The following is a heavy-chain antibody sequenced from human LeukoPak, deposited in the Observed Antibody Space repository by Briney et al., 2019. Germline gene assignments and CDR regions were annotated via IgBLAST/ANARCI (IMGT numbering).Heavy chain of an antibody. CDR3: AKDVPRSGWAFDI. Sequence: GGSLRLSCAASGFTFSSYAMSWVRQAPGKGLEWVSALSASGGSTYYADSVKGRFTISRDNSKNTLYLQMNSLRAEDTAVYYCAKDVPRSGWAFDIWGQGTMVTVSS. J-gene: IGHJ3*02. CDR2: LSASGGST. D-gene: IGHD6-19*01. CDR1: GFTFSSYA. V-gene: IGHV3-23*01.